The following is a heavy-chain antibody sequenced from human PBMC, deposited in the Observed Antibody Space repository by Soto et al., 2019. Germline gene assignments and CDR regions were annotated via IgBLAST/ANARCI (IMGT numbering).Heavy chain of an antibody. CDR3: ARHPSSYDDYVYFDY. CDR1: GGSISSYY. V-gene: IGHV4-59*08. Sequence: PSETLSLTCTVSGGSISSYYWSWIRQPPGKGLEWIGYIYYSGSTNYNPSLKSRVTISVDTSKNQFSLKLSSVTAADTAVYYCARHPSSYDDYVYFDYWGQGTLVTVSS. CDR2: IYYSGST. J-gene: IGHJ4*02. D-gene: IGHD4-17*01.